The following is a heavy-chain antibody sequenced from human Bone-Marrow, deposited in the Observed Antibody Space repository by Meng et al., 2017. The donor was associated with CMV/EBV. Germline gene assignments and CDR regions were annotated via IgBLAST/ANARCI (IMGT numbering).Heavy chain of an antibody. CDR2: ISYDGSNK. V-gene: IGHV3-30*04. CDR3: ARFNGHFYFDY. Sequence: GESLKISCAGSGFTFSSYAMHWVRQAPGKGLEWVAVISYDGSNKYYADSVKGRFTISRDNSKNTLYLQMNSLRTEDTAVYYCARFNGHFYFDYWGQGTLVTVSS. CDR1: GFTFSSYA. J-gene: IGHJ4*02.